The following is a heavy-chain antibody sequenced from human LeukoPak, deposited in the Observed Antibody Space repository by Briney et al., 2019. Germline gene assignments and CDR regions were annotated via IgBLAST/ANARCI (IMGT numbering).Heavy chain of an antibody. Sequence: ASVKVSCKASGYTLTELSMHWVRQAPGKGLEWMGGFDPEDGETIYAQKFRGRVTMTEDTSTDTAYMELSSLRSEDTAVYYCACPRQIYYYYGMDVWGQGTTVTVSS. V-gene: IGHV1-24*01. CDR1: GYTLTELS. CDR3: ACPRQIYYYYGMDV. J-gene: IGHJ6*02. CDR2: FDPEDGET.